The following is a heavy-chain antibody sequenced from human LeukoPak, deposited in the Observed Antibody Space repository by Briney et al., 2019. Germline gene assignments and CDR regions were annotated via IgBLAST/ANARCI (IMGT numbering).Heavy chain of an antibody. Sequence: SETLSLTCTVSGGSIRTYYWKWIRQPPGKGLECIGYISYSGSTKYNPSLKSRVTISVDTSKNQFSLRLSSVTAADSAVYYCARDRSGSGFFDYWGQGTLVTVSS. CDR1: GGSIRTYY. CDR3: ARDRSGSGFFDY. V-gene: IGHV4-59*01. J-gene: IGHJ4*02. CDR2: ISYSGST. D-gene: IGHD1-26*01.